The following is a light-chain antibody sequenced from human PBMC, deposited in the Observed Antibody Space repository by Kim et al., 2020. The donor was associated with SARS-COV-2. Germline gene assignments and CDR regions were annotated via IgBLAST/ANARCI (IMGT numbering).Light chain of an antibody. CDR1: SSDVGTFNY. Sequence: QSVTISCTGPSSDVGTFNYVSWYQQHPGKAPKLMIYEVTKRPSGVPDRFSGSKSGNTASLTVSGLQAEDEADYYCSSYAGRNDLLFGGGTKLTVL. CDR2: EVT. V-gene: IGLV2-8*01. J-gene: IGLJ2*01. CDR3: SSYAGRNDLL.